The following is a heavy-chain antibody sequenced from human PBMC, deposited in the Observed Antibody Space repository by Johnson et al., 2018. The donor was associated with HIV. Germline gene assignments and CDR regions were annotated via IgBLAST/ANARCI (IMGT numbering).Heavy chain of an antibody. Sequence: VQLVESGGGVVQPGRSLRLSCAASGFTFSSYAMHWVRQAPGKGLEWVAVISYDGSNKYYADSVKGRFTISRDNSKNTLYLQMNSLRAEDTAVYYCARDRFYSSSWEGAADAFDIWGQGTMVTVSS. CDR3: ARDRFYSSSWEGAADAFDI. CDR1: GFTFSSYA. V-gene: IGHV3-30-3*01. J-gene: IGHJ3*02. CDR2: ISYDGSNK. D-gene: IGHD6-13*01.